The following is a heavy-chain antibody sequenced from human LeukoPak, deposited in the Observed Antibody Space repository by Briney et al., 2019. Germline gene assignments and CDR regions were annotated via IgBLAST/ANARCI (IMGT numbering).Heavy chain of an antibody. CDR1: GYTFTGYY. J-gene: IGHJ5*02. D-gene: IGHD3-3*01. CDR2: INPNSDDT. Sequence: GASVKVSCKASGYTFTGYYIHWVRQAPGQGLEWMGRINPNSDDTYYAQKFQGRVTMTRDTSISTAYMELSRLRSDDTAVYYCARADRPTIFGVVAYNWFDPWGQGTLVTVSS. CDR3: ARADRPTIFGVVAYNWFDP. V-gene: IGHV1-2*06.